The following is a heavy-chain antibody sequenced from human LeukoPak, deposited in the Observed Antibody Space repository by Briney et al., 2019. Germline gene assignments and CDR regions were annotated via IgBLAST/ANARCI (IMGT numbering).Heavy chain of an antibody. CDR3: AKAPSYYDSSGYFDY. CDR1: GFTFSSYA. Sequence: GGSLRLSCAASGFTFSSYAMSWVRQAPGKWLEWVSAISGSGGSTYYADSVKGRFTISRDNSKNTLYLQMNSLRAEDTAVYYCAKAPSYYDSSGYFDYWGQGTLVTVSS. V-gene: IGHV3-23*01. J-gene: IGHJ4*02. CDR2: ISGSGGST. D-gene: IGHD3-22*01.